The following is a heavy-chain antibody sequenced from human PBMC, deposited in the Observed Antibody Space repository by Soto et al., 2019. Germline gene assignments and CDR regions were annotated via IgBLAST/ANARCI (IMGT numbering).Heavy chain of an antibody. Sequence: SVKVSCKASGFTFTSSAVQWVRQARGQRLEWIGWIVVGSGNTNYAQKFQERVTITRDMSTSTAYMELSSLRSEDTAVYYCAASFYCSSTSCWGSGFYWGQGTLVTVSS. CDR3: AASFYCSSTSCWGSGFY. D-gene: IGHD2-2*01. CDR2: IVVGSGNT. CDR1: GFTFTSSA. J-gene: IGHJ4*02. V-gene: IGHV1-58*01.